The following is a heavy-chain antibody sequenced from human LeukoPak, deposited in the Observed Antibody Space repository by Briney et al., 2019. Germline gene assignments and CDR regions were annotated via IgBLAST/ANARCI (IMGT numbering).Heavy chain of an antibody. J-gene: IGHJ4*02. CDR3: AKDSAAVGGPTTD. V-gene: IGHV3-23*01. CDR1: GFSFSSYA. Sequence: GGSLRLSCAASGFSFSSYAMSWVRQAPGKGLEWVSLISGSGGITYYADSVKGRFTISRDNSKNTLYLQMDSLRAEDTAVYYCAKDSAAVGGPTTDWGQGTLVTVSS. CDR2: ISGSGGIT. D-gene: IGHD6-13*01.